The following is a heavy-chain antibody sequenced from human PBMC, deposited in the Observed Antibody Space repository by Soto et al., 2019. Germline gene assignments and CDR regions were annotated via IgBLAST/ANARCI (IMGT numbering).Heavy chain of an antibody. CDR2: ISYDGSNK. V-gene: IGHV3-30*18. D-gene: IGHD6-6*01. CDR3: AKDEYSSSSPRGTKNYYYGMDV. Sequence: QVQLVESGGGVVQPGRSLRLSCAASGFTFSSYGMHWVRQAPGKGLEWVAVISYDGSNKYYADSVKGRFTISRDNSKNTLYLQMNSLRAEDTAVYYCAKDEYSSSSPRGTKNYYYGMDVWGQGTTVTVSS. J-gene: IGHJ6*02. CDR1: GFTFSSYG.